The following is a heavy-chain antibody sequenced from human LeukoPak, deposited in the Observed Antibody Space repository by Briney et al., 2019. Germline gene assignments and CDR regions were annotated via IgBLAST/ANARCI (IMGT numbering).Heavy chain of an antibody. J-gene: IGHJ6*03. D-gene: IGHD2-2*01. V-gene: IGHV3-30*02. CDR2: IRYDGSNK. CDR1: GFTFSNYW. Sequence: GGSLRLSCAASGFTFSNYWMHWVRQAPGKGLEWVAFIRYDGSNKYYADSVKGRFTISRDNSKNTLYLQMNSLRAEDTAVYYCAKDGMGVPAANYYYYYMDVWGKGTTVTISS. CDR3: AKDGMGVPAANYYYYYMDV.